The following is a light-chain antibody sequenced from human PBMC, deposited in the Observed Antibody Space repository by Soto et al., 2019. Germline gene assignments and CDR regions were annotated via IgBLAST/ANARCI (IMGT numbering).Light chain of an antibody. CDR1: QSVSSIY. CDR3: QQYGSSPRT. J-gene: IGKJ1*01. Sequence: PGDRATLSCRASQSVSSIYLAWYQQKPGQAPRLLIYGASSRATGIPDRFSGSGSGTDFTLTISRLEPEDFAVYYCQQYGSSPRTFGQGTKV. V-gene: IGKV3-20*01. CDR2: GAS.